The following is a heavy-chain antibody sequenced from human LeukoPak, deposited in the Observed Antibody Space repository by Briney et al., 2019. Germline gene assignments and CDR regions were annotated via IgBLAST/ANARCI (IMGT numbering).Heavy chain of an antibody. CDR2: ISYDGSNK. CDR3: AGTYYYDSSGPGGDY. J-gene: IGHJ4*02. Sequence: GGSLRLSCAASGFTFSSYAMHWVRQAPGKGLEWVTVISYDGSNKYYADSVKGRFTISRVNSKNTLYLQMNSLRAEDTAVYYCAGTYYYDSSGPGGDYWGQGDLVTVSS. CDR1: GFTFSSYA. D-gene: IGHD3-22*01. V-gene: IGHV3-30-3*01.